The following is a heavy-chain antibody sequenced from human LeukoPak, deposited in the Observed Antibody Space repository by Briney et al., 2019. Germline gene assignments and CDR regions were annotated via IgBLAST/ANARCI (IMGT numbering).Heavy chain of an antibody. J-gene: IGHJ1*01. Sequence: ASVKVSCKASGYTFNFYGISWVRQAPEQGLEWMGWISAYNGNTNYAQKVQGRVTMTTDTSTTTAYMELRRLRSDDTAVYFCARDDYGSGSFSPFLYWGQGTLVTVSS. CDR1: GYTFNFYG. D-gene: IGHD3-10*01. CDR2: ISAYNGNT. V-gene: IGHV1-18*01. CDR3: ARDDYGSGSFSPFLY.